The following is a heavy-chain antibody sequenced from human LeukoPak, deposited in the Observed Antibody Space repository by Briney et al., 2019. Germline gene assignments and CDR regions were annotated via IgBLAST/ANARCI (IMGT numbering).Heavy chain of an antibody. CDR3: ARGGSSTPSPNFDY. CDR2: ITPYNGNT. D-gene: IGHD6-6*01. J-gene: IGHJ4*02. CDR1: GGTFSSYA. V-gene: IGHV1-18*01. Sequence: ASVKVSCKASGGTFSSYAISWVRQAPGQGLEWMGWITPYNGNTNYAQKLQGRVTMTKDTSTNTAYMELRSLRSDDTAVYFCARGGSSTPSPNFDYWGQGALVTVSS.